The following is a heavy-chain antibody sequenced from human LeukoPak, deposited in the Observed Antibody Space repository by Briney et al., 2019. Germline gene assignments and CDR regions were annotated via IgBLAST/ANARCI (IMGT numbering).Heavy chain of an antibody. CDR2: IYHSGST. CDR3: ASLRLGELSLDY. Sequence: SETLSLTCTVSGYSISSGYYWGWIRQPPGKGLEWIGSIYHSGSTYYNPSLKSRVTISVDTSKNQFSLKLSSVTAADTAVYYCASLRLGELSLDYWGQGTLVTVSS. J-gene: IGHJ4*02. D-gene: IGHD3-16*02. V-gene: IGHV4-38-2*02. CDR1: GYSISSGYY.